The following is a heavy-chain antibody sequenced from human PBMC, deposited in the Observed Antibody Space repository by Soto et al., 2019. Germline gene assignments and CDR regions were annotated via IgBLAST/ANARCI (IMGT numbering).Heavy chain of an antibody. V-gene: IGHV3-64*01. CDR1: GFTFGTYA. CDR2: ISSNGGTT. CDR3: ARDGRAMNDY. J-gene: IGHJ4*02. Sequence: PGGSLRLSCAASGFTFGTYAMQWVRQAPGKGLEFISSISSNGGTTNYAYSVKGRFTISRDNSRDTLYLQMGSLRPEDMAVYYCARDGRAMNDYWGQGTLVTVSS. D-gene: IGHD5-18*01.